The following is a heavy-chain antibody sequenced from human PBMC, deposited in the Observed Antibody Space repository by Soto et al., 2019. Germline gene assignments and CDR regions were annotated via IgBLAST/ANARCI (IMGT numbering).Heavy chain of an antibody. V-gene: IGHV3-23*01. CDR3: AKGRGGSGSLTPRVDF. CDR2: ISGGGDTT. J-gene: IGHJ4*02. CDR1: GFTFNNYA. D-gene: IGHD3-10*01. Sequence: EVQLLESGGGLVQPGGSLRLSCAASGFTFNNYAMSWVRQAPGKGLEWVSAISGGGDTTSYADSVKGRFTVSRDGSKNTLYLKMNRLRAEDTAVYYCAKGRGGSGSLTPRVDFWGQGTLVTVSS.